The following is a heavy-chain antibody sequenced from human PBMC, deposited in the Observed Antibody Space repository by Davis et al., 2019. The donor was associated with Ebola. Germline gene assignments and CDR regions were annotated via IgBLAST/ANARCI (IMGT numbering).Heavy chain of an antibody. D-gene: IGHD1-1*01. J-gene: IGHJ6*02. CDR1: GYTFTSYA. Sequence: ASVKVSCKASGYTFTSYAMHWVRQAPGQRLEWMGWINAGNGNTKYSQKFQGRVTITRDTSASTAYMELSSLRSEDTAVYYCARVGKLEVGVVYYYYGMDVWGQGTTVTVSS. CDR3: ARVGKLEVGVVYYYYGMDV. V-gene: IGHV1-3*01. CDR2: INAGNGNT.